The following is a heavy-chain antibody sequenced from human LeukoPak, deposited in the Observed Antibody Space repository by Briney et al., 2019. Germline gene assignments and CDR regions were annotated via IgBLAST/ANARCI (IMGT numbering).Heavy chain of an antibody. CDR2: ISYSGST. CDR1: GGSISSYH. V-gene: IGHV4-59*01. Sequence: SETLSLTCTVSGGSISSYHWSWIRQPPGKGLEWIGYISYSGSTNYNPSLKSRVTISVDTSKNQFSLKLSSVTAADTAVYYCARVIHSLDTRGRYYYYGMDVWGQGTTVTVSS. D-gene: IGHD2-15*01. CDR3: ARVIHSLDTRGRYYYYGMDV. J-gene: IGHJ6*02.